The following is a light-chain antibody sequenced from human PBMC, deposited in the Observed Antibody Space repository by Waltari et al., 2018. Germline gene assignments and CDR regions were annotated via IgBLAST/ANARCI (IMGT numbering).Light chain of an antibody. CDR3: SSYAGSNTLV. Sequence: QAALTQPPSVSGSPGQSVTISCTGTSSDIGGYNYVSLYQQHPGKAPKLMIYDVNKRPSGVSYRFSGYKSGASASLTISGLQAEDEADYYCSSYAGSNTLVFGVGTRLTVL. CDR1: SSDIGGYNY. CDR2: DVN. J-gene: IGLJ2*01. V-gene: IGLV2-11*01.